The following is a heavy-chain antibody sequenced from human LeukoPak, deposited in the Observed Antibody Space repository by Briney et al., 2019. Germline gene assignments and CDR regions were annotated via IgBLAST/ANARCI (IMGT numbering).Heavy chain of an antibody. CDR3: AREGYYDSSGYYSI. CDR2: IIPIFGTA. J-gene: IGHJ4*02. CDR1: VGTFSSYA. D-gene: IGHD3-22*01. Sequence: SVKVSCKASVGTFSSYAISWVRQAPGQGLEWMGGIIPIFGTANYAQKFQGRVTITADESTSTAYMELSSLRSEETAVYYCAREGYYDSSGYYSIWGQRTLVTVSS. V-gene: IGHV1-69*13.